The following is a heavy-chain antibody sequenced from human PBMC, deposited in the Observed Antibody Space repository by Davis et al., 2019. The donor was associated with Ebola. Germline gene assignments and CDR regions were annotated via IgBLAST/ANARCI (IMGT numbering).Heavy chain of an antibody. CDR1: GGSISSGGYY. CDR2: IYYSGST. Sequence: MPSETLSLTCTVSGGSISSGGYYWSWIRQHPGKGLEWIGYIYYSGSTYYNPSLKSRVTISVDTSKNQFSLKLSSVTAADTAVYYCARLEYSSSLKGGFDYWGQGTLVTVSS. J-gene: IGHJ4*02. V-gene: IGHV4-31*03. CDR3: ARLEYSSSLKGGFDY. D-gene: IGHD6-13*01.